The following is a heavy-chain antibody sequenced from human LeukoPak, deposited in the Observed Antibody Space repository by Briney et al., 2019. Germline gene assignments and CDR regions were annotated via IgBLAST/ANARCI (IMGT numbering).Heavy chain of an antibody. CDR1: GFSVSSNY. CDR2: IYSSGTT. CDR3: ARDFGARGWLDY. V-gene: IGHV3-66*01. Sequence: GGSLRLSCAVSGFSVSSNYMTWVRQAPGLGLEWVSLIYSSGTTKYADFVKGRFTISRDNAQNSLYLQMNSLRAEDTAVYYCARDFGARGWLDYWGQGTLVTVSS. D-gene: IGHD6-19*01. J-gene: IGHJ4*02.